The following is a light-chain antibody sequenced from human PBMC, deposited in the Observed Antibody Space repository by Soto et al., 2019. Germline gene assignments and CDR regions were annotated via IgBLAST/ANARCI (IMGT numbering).Light chain of an antibody. CDR3: QQSYSTPLT. Sequence: DIQMTQSPSSLSASVGDRVTITCRASQSISTYLSWYRQKPGKAPQLLIYAASSLQTGVPSRFSGSGSGTDFTLTISSLQPEDFATYYCQQSYSTPLTFGGGTKVDIK. V-gene: IGKV1-39*01. CDR1: QSISTY. J-gene: IGKJ4*01. CDR2: AAS.